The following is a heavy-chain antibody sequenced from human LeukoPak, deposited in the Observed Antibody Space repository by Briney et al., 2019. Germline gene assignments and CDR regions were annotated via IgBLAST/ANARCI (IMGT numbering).Heavy chain of an antibody. V-gene: IGHV3-9*01. CDR3: AKDPILIPSPRGGFDY. CDR2: ISWNSGSI. CDR1: GFTFDDYA. J-gene: IGHJ4*02. Sequence: GGSLRLSCAASGFTFDDYAMHWVRQAPGKGLEWVSGISWNSGSIGYADSVKGRFTISRDNAKNSLYLQMNSLRAEDTAVYYCAKDPILIPSPRGGFDYWGQGTLVTVSS. D-gene: IGHD2/OR15-2a*01.